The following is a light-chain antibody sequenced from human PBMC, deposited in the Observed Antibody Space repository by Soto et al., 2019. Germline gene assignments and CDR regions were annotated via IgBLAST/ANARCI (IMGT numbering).Light chain of an antibody. CDR3: HQSHSVPGT. CDR2: AAS. V-gene: IGKV1-39*01. Sequence: DIQMTQSPSSLSASVGERFTITCRASQNIGVYLNWSQQKPGKAPKLLIYAASSLQSGVSSRFSGSGSATDFTLTISSLLPEDFATYYCHQSHSVPGTFGQGTKVDIK. CDR1: QNIGVY. J-gene: IGKJ1*01.